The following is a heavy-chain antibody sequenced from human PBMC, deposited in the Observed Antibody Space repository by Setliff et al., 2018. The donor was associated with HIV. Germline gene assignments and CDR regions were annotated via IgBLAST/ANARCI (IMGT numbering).Heavy chain of an antibody. D-gene: IGHD7-27*01. CDR3: AKNWGSRGIWGVFDY. CDR1: GFTFSSYA. V-gene: IGHV3-23*01. CDR2: MSGSGGST. Sequence: GGSLRLSCAASGFTFSSYAMTWVRQAPGKGLEWVSVMSGSGGSTYSADSVKGRFTISRDNSKNTLYLQMNSLRAEDTAIYYCAKNWGSRGIWGVFDYWGQGTLVTVSS. J-gene: IGHJ4*02.